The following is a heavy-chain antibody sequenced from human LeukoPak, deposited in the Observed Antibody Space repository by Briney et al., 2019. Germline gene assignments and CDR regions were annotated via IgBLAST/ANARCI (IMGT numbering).Heavy chain of an antibody. CDR3: ARGRTQAYGSGTYSDY. V-gene: IGHV3-64*01. D-gene: IGHD3-10*01. J-gene: IGHJ4*02. Sequence: PGGSLRLSCAASGFTFSSYAMHWVRQAPGKGLEYVSAISSNGGSAYYANSVKGRFTISRDNSKNTLFLQMGSLRDEDMGVYYCARGRTQAYGSGTYSDYWGRGTLVTVSS. CDR2: ISSNGGSA. CDR1: GFTFSSYA.